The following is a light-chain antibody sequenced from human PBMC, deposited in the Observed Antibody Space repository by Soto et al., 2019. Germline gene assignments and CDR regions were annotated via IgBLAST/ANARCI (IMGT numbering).Light chain of an antibody. CDR2: GAS. CDR1: QSVSSSY. V-gene: IGKV3-20*01. CDR3: QHPRT. Sequence: EIVLTQSPGTLSLSPGERATLSCRASQSVSSSYLAWYQQKPGQAPRLLIYGASSRATGIPDRFSGSGSGTDFTLTISRLEPEDFAVYYCQHPRTFGQGTKVEIK. J-gene: IGKJ1*01.